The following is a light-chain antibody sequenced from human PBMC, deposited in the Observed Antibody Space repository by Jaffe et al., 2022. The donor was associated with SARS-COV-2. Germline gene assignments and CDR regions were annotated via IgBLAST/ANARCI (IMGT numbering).Light chain of an antibody. V-gene: IGLV1-44*01. CDR2: NNN. Sequence: QSVLTQPPSASGTPGQRVTISCSGSNSNIGSNSVNWYQHLPGTAPKLLIYNNNDRPSGVPDRFSGSKSGTSASLAISGLQSEDEADYYCAAWDDSLYGWVFGGGTKLTVL. J-gene: IGLJ3*02. CDR3: AAWDDSLYGWV. CDR1: NSNIGSNS.